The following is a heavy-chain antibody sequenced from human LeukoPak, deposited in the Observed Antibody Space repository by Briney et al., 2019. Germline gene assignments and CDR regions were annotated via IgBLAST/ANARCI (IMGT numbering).Heavy chain of an antibody. D-gene: IGHD2-2*02. Sequence: PGGSLRLSCAASGFTVSSNYMSWVRQAPGKGLEWVSVIYSGDSTYYADSVKGRFTISRDNSKNTLYLQMNSLRAEDTAVYYCARVCSSTSCYRGALGAFDIWGQGTMVTVSS. CDR2: IYSGDST. J-gene: IGHJ3*02. V-gene: IGHV3-66*02. CDR1: GFTVSSNY. CDR3: ARVCSSTSCYRGALGAFDI.